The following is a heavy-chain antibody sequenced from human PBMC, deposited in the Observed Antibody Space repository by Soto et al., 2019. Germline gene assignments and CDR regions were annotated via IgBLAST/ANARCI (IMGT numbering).Heavy chain of an antibody. V-gene: IGHV3-33*01. CDR2: IWYDGSNK. Sequence: GESLGLSCAASGFSLSSYGMHWVRQAPGKGLEWVAVIWYDGSNKYYADSVKGRFTISRDNSKNTLYLQMNSLRAEDTAVYYCARDKLGSHYFDYWGQGTLVTVSS. CDR3: ARDKLGSHYFDY. CDR1: GFSLSSYG. D-gene: IGHD3-3*02. J-gene: IGHJ4*02.